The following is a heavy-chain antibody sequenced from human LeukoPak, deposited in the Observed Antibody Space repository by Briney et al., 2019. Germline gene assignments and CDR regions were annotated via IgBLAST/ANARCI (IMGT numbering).Heavy chain of an antibody. D-gene: IGHD6-6*01. J-gene: IGHJ4*02. CDR2: ISSNGGST. V-gene: IGHV3-64*01. CDR1: GFTFSSYA. Sequence: GGSLRLSCAASGFTFSSYAMRWVRQAPGKGLEYVSAISSNGGSTYYANSVKGRFTISRDNPKNTLYLQMGSLRAEDMAVYYCATTSIAAEGYFDYWGQGTLVTVSS. CDR3: ATTSIAAEGYFDY.